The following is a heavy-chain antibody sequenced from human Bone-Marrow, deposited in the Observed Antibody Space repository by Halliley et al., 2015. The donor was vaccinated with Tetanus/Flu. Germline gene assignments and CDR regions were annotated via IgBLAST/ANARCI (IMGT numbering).Heavy chain of an antibody. CDR2: IYYSGST. CDR1: GGSLSSGSYY. Sequence: TLSLTCTVSGGSLSSGSYYWGWIRQPPGKGLEWIGSIYYSGSTYYNPSLKSRVPIPIDTSKNQFSLKLSSVTAADRAVYYCARGLGMDAWGQGTTVTVSS. CDR3: ARGLGMDA. V-gene: IGHV4-39*01. J-gene: IGHJ6*02.